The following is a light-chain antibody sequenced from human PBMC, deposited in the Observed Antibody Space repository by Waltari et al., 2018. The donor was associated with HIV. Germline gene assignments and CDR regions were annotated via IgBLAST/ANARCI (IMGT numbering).Light chain of an antibody. CDR2: GAS. CDR1: QTVINNY. Sequence: EDVLTQSPGTLSVSPGDRATLSCRANQTVINNYLAWYQQRPVQPPRVLIYGASIRAAGIPDRFSGNGSGTDFTLTSSRVEPEDFAFDYCHHYGNSRGPFGPGTKVDIK. CDR3: HHYGNSRGP. J-gene: IGKJ1*01. V-gene: IGKV3-20*01.